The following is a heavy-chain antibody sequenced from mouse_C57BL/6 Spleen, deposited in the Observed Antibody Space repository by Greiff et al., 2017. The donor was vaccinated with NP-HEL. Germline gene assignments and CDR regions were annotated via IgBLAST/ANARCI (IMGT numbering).Heavy chain of an antibody. J-gene: IGHJ4*01. D-gene: IGHD2-9*01. CDR3: ARGPYYGYDGYAMDY. CDR1: GYAFSSYW. V-gene: IGHV1-80*01. CDR2: IYPGDGDT. Sequence: VQLQQSGAELVKPGASVKISCKASGYAFSSYWMNWVKQRPGKGLEWIGQIYPGDGDTNYNGKFKGKATLTADKSSSTAYMQLSSLTSEDSAVYFCARGPYYGYDGYAMDYWGQGTSVTVSS.